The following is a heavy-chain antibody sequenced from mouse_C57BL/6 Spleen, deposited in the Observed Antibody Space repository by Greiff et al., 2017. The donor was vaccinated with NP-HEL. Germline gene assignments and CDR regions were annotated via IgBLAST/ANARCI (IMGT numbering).Heavy chain of an antibody. CDR2: IDPANGNT. CDR1: GFHIKNTY. V-gene: IGHV14-3*01. D-gene: IGHD1-1*02. Sequence: VQLQQSVAELVRPGALVKLSCTASGFHIKNTYMHWVKQRPEQGLEWIGRIDPANGNTKYAPKFQGKATITADTSSNTAYLQLSSLTSEDTAIYYCARGMVAAYWGQGTLVTVSA. J-gene: IGHJ3*01. CDR3: ARGMVAAY.